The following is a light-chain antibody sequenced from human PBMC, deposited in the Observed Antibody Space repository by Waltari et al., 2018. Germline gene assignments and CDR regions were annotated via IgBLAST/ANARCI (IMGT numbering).Light chain of an antibody. CDR2: WAS. CDR1: QSLLLCFNNNNY. CDR3: QQYYSTPPT. Sequence: DIVMTQSPDSLAVSLGERATINCKSSQSLLLCFNNNNYLAWYTQKPGQPPKLLIHWASTRESGVPDRFSGSGSGADFTLTISSLQAEDVAVYYCQQYYSTPPTFGQGTKLEIK. J-gene: IGKJ2*01. V-gene: IGKV4-1*01.